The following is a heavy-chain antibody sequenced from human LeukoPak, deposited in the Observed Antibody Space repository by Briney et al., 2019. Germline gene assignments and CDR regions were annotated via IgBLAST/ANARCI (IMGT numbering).Heavy chain of an antibody. CDR3: ARVRWLGQTEYNWFDP. CDR2: INPNSGGT. Sequence: ASVKVSCKASGYTFTGYYMHWVRQAPGQGLEWMGWINPNSGGTNYAQKFQGRVTMTRDTSISTAYMELSRLRSDDTAVYYCARVRWLGQTEYNWFDPWGQGTLVTVSS. D-gene: IGHD6-19*01. CDR1: GYTFTGYY. J-gene: IGHJ5*02. V-gene: IGHV1-2*02.